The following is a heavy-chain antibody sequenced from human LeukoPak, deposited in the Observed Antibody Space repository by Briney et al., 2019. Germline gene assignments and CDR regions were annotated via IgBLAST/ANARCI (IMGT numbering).Heavy chain of an antibody. J-gene: IGHJ4*02. CDR1: GFAFSSYW. CDR3: ARVGTWELQRVFDF. CDR2: INREGNEK. Sequence: GGSLRLSCATSGFAFSSYWMTWVRQVPGKGLEWVANINREGNEKYYVDSVKGRFTFSRDNAKNSVDLQMDSLRVEDTAVYYCARVGTWELQRVFDFWGQGTLVTVSS. D-gene: IGHD4-23*01. V-gene: IGHV3-7*01.